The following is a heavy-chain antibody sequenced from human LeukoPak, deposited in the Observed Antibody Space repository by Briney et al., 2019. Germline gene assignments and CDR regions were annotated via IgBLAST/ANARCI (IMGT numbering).Heavy chain of an antibody. CDR2: IIPIFGRA. D-gene: IGHD3-10*01. J-gene: IGHJ4*02. CDR1: GGTFSSYA. Sequence: SVKVSCKASGGTFSSYAISWVRQAPGQGLEWMGGIIPIFGRANAAQKFQGRLTITTDESTSTAYMELSSLRSEDTAVYYCASGDDSQPYYWGQGTLVTVSS. V-gene: IGHV1-69*05. CDR3: ASGDDSQPYY.